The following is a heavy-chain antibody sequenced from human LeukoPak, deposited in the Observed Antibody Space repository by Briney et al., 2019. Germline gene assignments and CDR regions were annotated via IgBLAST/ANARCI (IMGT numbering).Heavy chain of an antibody. J-gene: IGHJ4*02. D-gene: IGHD3-22*01. CDR1: GYTFTKYY. V-gene: IGHV1-46*01. CDR3: AXXPKDDTSGYYYFDY. Sequence: GASVKVSCKASGYTFTKYYIHWVRQAPGQGLEWMGIINPRGGSTIYSQKFQGRVAMTRDMSTSTVYMELSSLRSEDTALYYCAXXPKDDTSGYYYFDYWGQGTLVTVSS. CDR2: INPRGGST.